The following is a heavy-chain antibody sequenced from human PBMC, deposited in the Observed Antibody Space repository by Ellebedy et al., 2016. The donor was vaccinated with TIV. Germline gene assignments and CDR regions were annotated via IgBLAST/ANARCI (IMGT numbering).Heavy chain of an antibody. CDR1: GYSFTSYW. D-gene: IGHD3-22*01. Sequence: SCXGSGYSFTSYWISWVRQMPGKGLEWMGRIDPSDSYTNYSPSFQGHVTISADKSISTAYLQWSSLKASDTAMYYCARQVFDYYDSSGYYHFDYWGQGTLVTVSS. J-gene: IGHJ4*02. CDR3: ARQVFDYYDSSGYYHFDY. V-gene: IGHV5-10-1*01. CDR2: IDPSDSYT.